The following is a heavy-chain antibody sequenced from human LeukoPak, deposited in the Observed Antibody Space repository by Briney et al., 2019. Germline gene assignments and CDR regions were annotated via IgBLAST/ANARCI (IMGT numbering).Heavy chain of an antibody. Sequence: GRSLRLACAVSGFTFSSYGMHWVRQPPGKGLEWVEVISYDGSTKYYAYSVKGRFTISRDNSKNTLYLQMNSLRAEDTAVYYCAKDHCSSTSCYYYYYGMDVWGQGTTVTVSS. CDR1: GFTFSSYG. CDR2: ISYDGSTK. V-gene: IGHV3-30*18. J-gene: IGHJ6*02. CDR3: AKDHCSSTSCYYYYYGMDV. D-gene: IGHD2-2*01.